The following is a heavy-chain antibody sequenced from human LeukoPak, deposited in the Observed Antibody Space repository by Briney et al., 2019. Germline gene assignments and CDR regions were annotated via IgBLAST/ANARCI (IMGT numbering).Heavy chain of an antibody. J-gene: IGHJ6*02. Sequence: SVKVSCKASGGTFSSYAISWVRQAPGQGLEWMGRITPILGIANYAQKFQGRVTITADKSTSTAYMELSSLRSEDTAVYYCARGGPRYYYGMDVWGQGTTVTVSS. V-gene: IGHV1-69*04. CDR1: GGTFSSYA. CDR2: ITPILGIA. CDR3: ARGGPRYYYGMDV.